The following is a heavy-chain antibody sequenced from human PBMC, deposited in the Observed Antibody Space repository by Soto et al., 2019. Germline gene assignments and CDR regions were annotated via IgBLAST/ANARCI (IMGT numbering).Heavy chain of an antibody. D-gene: IGHD2-15*01. CDR1: GFTFTSYE. CDR2: ISSSGTTI. J-gene: IGHJ6*02. CDR3: ARASGRGGYSYNYSYGMDV. V-gene: IGHV3-48*03. Sequence: PGGSLRLSCVASGFTFTSYEMNWVRQAPGKGLEWVSYISSSGTTIYYADSVKGRFTTSRDNAKNSLYLQMNSLRAEDTAVYYCARASGRGGYSYNYSYGMDVWGQGTTVTVSS.